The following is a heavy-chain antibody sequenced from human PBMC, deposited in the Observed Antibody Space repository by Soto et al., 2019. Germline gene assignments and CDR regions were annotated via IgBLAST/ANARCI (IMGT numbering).Heavy chain of an antibody. Sequence: QVPLVESGGGVVQPGRSLRLSCAASGFMFSNYGIHWVRQAPGKGLEWVAVLSYDGSNKYYADSVKGRFTISRDDFKNTLYLQMNSLRAEDTALYYCARDYGDYDDYYYGMDVWGQGTTVTVSS. CDR1: GFMFSNYG. D-gene: IGHD4-17*01. J-gene: IGHJ6*02. CDR2: LSYDGSNK. V-gene: IGHV3-30-3*01. CDR3: ARDYGDYDDYYYGMDV.